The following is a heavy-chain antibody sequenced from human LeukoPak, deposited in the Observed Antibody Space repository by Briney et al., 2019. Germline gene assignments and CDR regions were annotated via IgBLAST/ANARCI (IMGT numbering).Heavy chain of an antibody. V-gene: IGHV4-61*02. Sequence: SQTLSLTCTVSGGSVSSGTYYWSWIRQPAGKGLEWLGRIYTSGNTNYNPSLKSRVTISVDTSKNQFSLKLSSVTAADTAVYYCARAKVANSGLDYWGQGTLVTVSS. J-gene: IGHJ4*02. CDR3: ARAKVANSGLDY. CDR1: GGSVSSGTYY. D-gene: IGHD1-26*01. CDR2: IYTSGNT.